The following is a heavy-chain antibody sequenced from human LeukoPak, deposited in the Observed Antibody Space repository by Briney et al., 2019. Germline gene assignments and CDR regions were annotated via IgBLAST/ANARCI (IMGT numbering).Heavy chain of an antibody. CDR1: GFTFSSYD. CDR3: AKDLRNCSGGSCYFPRYYGMDD. Sequence: GRTLRLSCAASGFTFSSYDMHWIRQAPGKGLEWVGGIYYDGSNKYYADSVKGRFTISRDNSKITLYLQMNSLRAEDTAVYYCAKDLRNCSGGSCYFPRYYGMDDWGQGTTVTVSS. CDR2: IYYDGSNK. J-gene: IGHJ6*02. D-gene: IGHD2-15*01. V-gene: IGHV3-30*18.